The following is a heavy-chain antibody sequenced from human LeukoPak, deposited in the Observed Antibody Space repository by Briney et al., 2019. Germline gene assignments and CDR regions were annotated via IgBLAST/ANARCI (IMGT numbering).Heavy chain of an antibody. V-gene: IGHV4-34*01. J-gene: IGHJ4*02. CDR3: ASRNYDYVWGSYRSVDY. CDR2: INHSGST. D-gene: IGHD3-16*02. CDR1: GGSFSGYY. Sequence: SETLSLTCAVYGGSFSGYYWSWIRQPPGKGLEWIGEINHSGSTNYNPSLKSRVTTSVDTSKNQFSLKLSSVTAADTAVYYCASRNYDYVWGSYRSVDYWGQGTLVTVSS.